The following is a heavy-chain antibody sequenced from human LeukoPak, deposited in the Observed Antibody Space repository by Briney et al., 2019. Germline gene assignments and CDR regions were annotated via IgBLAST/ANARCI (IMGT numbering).Heavy chain of an antibody. CDR2: IYSGGST. V-gene: IGHV3-66*02. CDR3: ARGDYYYYYMDV. Sequence: SGGSPRLSCAASGFTLSSNYMSWVRQAPGKGLEWGSVIYSGGSTYYADSVKGRFTISRDNSKNTLYLQMNSLRAEDTAVYYCARGDYYYYYMDVWGKGTTVTVSS. J-gene: IGHJ6*03. CDR1: GFTLSSNY.